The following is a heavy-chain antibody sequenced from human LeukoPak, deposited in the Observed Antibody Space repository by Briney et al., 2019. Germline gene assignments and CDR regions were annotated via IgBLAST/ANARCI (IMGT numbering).Heavy chain of an antibody. CDR2: IRYDGSNK. CDR1: GFTFSRYG. V-gene: IGHV3-30*02. Sequence: GGSLRLSCAASGFTFSRYGMHWVRQAPGKGLEWVAFIRYDGSNKYYADSVKGRFTISRDNSKNTLYLQMNSLRVEDTALYYCAKVRIVGATGDAFDIWGQGTMVTVSS. D-gene: IGHD1-26*01. CDR3: AKVRIVGATGDAFDI. J-gene: IGHJ3*02.